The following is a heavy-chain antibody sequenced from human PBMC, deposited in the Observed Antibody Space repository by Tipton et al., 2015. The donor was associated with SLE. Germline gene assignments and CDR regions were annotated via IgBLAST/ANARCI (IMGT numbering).Heavy chain of an antibody. CDR2: INHSGSS. J-gene: IGHJ3*02. D-gene: IGHD6-13*01. CDR1: GGSFSGYY. CDR3: ARYNVPRIAAAGNDAFDI. Sequence: GLVKPSETLSLTCAVYGGSFSGYYWSWIRQPPGQGLEWIGEINHSGSSNYNPSLKSRVTISVDTSKKQFSLKLSSVTAADTAVYYCARYNVPRIAAAGNDAFDIWGQGTMVTVSS. V-gene: IGHV4-34*01.